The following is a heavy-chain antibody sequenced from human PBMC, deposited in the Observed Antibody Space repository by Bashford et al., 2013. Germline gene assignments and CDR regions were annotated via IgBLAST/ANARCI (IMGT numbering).Heavy chain of an antibody. V-gene: IGHV4-31*03. CDR3: AKIEDYYDSLGYVFDV. CDR1: GGSISSGGYY. Sequence: SETLSLTCTVSGGSISSGGYYWSWIRQHPGKGLEWIGYIYYSGSTYYNPSLKSRVTISVDTSKNQLSLRLTSVTAADTAIYYCAKIEDYYDSLGYVFDVWGQGTMVTVSS. J-gene: IGHJ3*01. D-gene: IGHD3-22*01. CDR2: IYYSGST.